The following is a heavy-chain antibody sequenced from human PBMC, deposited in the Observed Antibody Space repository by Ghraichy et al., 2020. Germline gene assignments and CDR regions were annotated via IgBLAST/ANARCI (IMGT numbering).Heavy chain of an antibody. Sequence: SETLSLTCTVSGGSISSYYWSWIRQPPGKGLEWIGYIYYSGSTNYNPSLKSRVTISVDTSKNQFSLKLSSVTAADTAVYYCASHQEVGAGGAFDYWGQGTLVTVSS. CDR1: GGSISSYY. J-gene: IGHJ4*02. CDR3: ASHQEVGAGGAFDY. D-gene: IGHD1-26*01. V-gene: IGHV4-59*01. CDR2: IYYSGST.